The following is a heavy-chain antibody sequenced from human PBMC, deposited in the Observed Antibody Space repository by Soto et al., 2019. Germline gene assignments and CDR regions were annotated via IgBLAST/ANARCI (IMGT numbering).Heavy chain of an antibody. CDR3: ARTGSSSGYYYYGMDV. J-gene: IGHJ6*02. V-gene: IGHV3-33*01. Sequence: GGSLRLSCAASGFTFISYGMHWVRQAPGKGLEWVAVIWYDGSNKYYADSVKGRFTISRDNSKNTLYLQMNSLRAEDTAVYYCARTGSSSGYYYYGMDVWGQGTTVSVSS. CDR2: IWYDGSNK. CDR1: GFTFISYG. D-gene: IGHD6-6*01.